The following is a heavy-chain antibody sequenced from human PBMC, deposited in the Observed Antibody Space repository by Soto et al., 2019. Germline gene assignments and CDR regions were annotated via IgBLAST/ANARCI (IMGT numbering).Heavy chain of an antibody. V-gene: IGHV2-5*02. CDR1: GFSLSTSGVS. Sequence: QITLKESGPTLVKPTQTLTLTCTFSGFSLSTSGVSVGWIRQPPGKALEWLALIYWDDDKRYSPSLKRRLTITKDTSKNQVVLTMTNMDPVDTATYYCAHSLVTIVPWAFDPWGQGTLVTVSS. CDR3: AHSLVTIVPWAFDP. CDR2: IYWDDDK. D-gene: IGHD3-3*01. J-gene: IGHJ5*02.